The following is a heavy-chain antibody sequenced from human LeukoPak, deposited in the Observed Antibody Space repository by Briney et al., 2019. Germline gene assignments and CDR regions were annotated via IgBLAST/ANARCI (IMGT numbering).Heavy chain of an antibody. CDR3: ASFSVGGP. Sequence: GGSLRLSCATSGFTFRNYWMTWVRQAPGKGLEWVATINEPGSEKYYVGAVKGRFTISRGNAKNSLYLEMNNLRAEDTAIYYCASFSVGGPRGQGTLVTVSS. J-gene: IGHJ5*02. CDR2: INEPGSEK. CDR1: GFTFRNYW. D-gene: IGHD6-19*01. V-gene: IGHV3-7*01.